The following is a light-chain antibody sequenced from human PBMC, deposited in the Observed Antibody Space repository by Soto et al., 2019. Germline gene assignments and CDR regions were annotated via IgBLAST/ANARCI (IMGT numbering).Light chain of an antibody. J-gene: IGKJ4*01. V-gene: IGKV2-30*01. Sequence: VVLTQSPLSLSVTLGQPASVSCRSSQSLLFTSGITYLTWFHQRPGQPPRRLIYEVSDRDSGVPDRFSGSGSGTDFTLRISRVEAEDVGLFYCMQGTHWPLTFGGGTKVDIK. CDR3: MQGTHWPLT. CDR2: EVS. CDR1: QSLLFTSGITY.